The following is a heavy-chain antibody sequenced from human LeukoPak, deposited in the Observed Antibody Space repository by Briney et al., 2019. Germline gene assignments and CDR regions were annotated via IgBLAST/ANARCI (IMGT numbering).Heavy chain of an antibody. CDR3: ARLGYCSGGSCN. V-gene: IGHV4-34*01. J-gene: IGHJ4*02. CDR2: INHSGST. CDR1: GFTVSSNY. D-gene: IGHD2-15*01. Sequence: PGGSLRLSCAASGFTVSSNYMSWIRQPPGKGLEWIGEINHSGSTNYNPSLKSRVTISVDTSKNQFSLKLSSVTAADTAVYYCARLGYCSGGSCNWGQGTLVTVSS.